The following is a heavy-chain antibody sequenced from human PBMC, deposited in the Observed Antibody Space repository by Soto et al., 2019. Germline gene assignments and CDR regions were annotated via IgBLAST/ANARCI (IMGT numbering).Heavy chain of an antibody. D-gene: IGHD6-19*01. CDR2: SHVGPDTT. V-gene: IGHV1-46*01. CDR3: ARESSGTYYFDY. Sequence: QVQLEQSGAEVKKPGASMKVSCQASGYTFTSYYIHWVRQAPGQGLEWMGVSHVGPDTTMYAQKFQGRVTMTRDTSTGTVYIELSSLISEDTAVDFCARESSGTYYFDYWGQGTLVTVSS. J-gene: IGHJ4*02. CDR1: GYTFTSYY.